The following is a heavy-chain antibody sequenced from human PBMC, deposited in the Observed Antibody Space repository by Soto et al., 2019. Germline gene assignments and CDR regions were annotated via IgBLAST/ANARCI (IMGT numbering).Heavy chain of an antibody. CDR3: ARVTARKNWFDP. J-gene: IGHJ5*02. CDR1: VGSISSGGYS. Sequence: QLQLQESGSGLVNPSQTLSLTCAASVGSISSGGYSGSWIRQPPGKGLEWIGYIYHSGSTYYNPSLKSRVTISVDRSKNQFSLKLSSVTAADTAVYYCARVTARKNWFDPWGQGTLVTVSS. V-gene: IGHV4-30-2*01. CDR2: IYHSGST.